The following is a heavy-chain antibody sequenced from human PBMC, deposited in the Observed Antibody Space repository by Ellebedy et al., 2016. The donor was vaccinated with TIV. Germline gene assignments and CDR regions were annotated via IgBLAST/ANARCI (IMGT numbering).Heavy chain of an antibody. CDR2: IIWNSGDT. J-gene: IGHJ4*02. V-gene: IGHV3-9*01. Sequence: SLKISCVGSGFTFHDHGMHWVRQVAGKGLEWVSGIIWNSGDTGQADSVKGRFTISRDNAKNSLYLQMNSLRAEDTALYYCVRDKSPGGAYYWGQGTLVTVSS. D-gene: IGHD4/OR15-4a*01. CDR1: GFTFHDHG. CDR3: VRDKSPGGAYY.